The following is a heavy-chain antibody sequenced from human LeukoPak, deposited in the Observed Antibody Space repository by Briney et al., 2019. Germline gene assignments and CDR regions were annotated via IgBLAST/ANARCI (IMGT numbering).Heavy chain of an antibody. J-gene: IGHJ4*02. CDR1: GYTFTSYV. CDR3: ARVRPGTTFGY. D-gene: IGHD1-1*01. V-gene: IGHV1-3*01. CDR2: INAGNGNT. Sequence: GASVKVSCKASGYTFTSYVMHWVRQAPGQRLEWMGWINAGNGNTKYSQKFQGRVTITRDTSASTAYMELSSLRSEDTAVYYCARVRPGTTFGYWGQGTLVADSS.